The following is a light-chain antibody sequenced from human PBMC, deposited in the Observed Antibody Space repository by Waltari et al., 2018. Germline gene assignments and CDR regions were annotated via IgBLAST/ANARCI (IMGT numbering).Light chain of an antibody. CDR3: QQLNTYPFT. Sequence: DIQLTQSPSFLSASVGDRVTITCRATQGIISYLAWYQQKPGKVPKLLIYAASTLQSWVPSRVSGSGSGTEFTLTISSLQPEDSATYYCQQLNTYPFTFGGGTKVEIK. CDR2: AAS. J-gene: IGKJ4*01. V-gene: IGKV1-9*01. CDR1: QGIISY.